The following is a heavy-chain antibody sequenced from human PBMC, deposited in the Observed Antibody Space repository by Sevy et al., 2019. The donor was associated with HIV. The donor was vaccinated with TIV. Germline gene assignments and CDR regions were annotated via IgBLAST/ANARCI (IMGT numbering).Heavy chain of an antibody. CDR3: AKRGGGHYDPDEIGYYFYYYNMDV. D-gene: IGHD3-22*01. V-gene: IGHV3-23*01. CDR1: GFSFDSYG. CDR2: ISGSGTRT. Sequence: GGSLRLSCAVSGFSFDSYGMTWVRQAPGKGLEWVSGISGSGTRTYYADSVKGRFIISRDNSKNTLYLKMNSIRSEDTVIYYCAKRGGGHYDPDEIGYYFYYYNMDVWGKGTTVTVSS. J-gene: IGHJ6*03.